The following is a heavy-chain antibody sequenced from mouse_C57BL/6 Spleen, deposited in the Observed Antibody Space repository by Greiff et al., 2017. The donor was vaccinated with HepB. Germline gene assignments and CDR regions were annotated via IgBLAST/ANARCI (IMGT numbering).Heavy chain of an antibody. Sequence: VHLVESGAELVKPGASVKISCKASGYAFSSYWMNWVKQRPGKGLEWIGQLYPGDGDTNYNGKFQGKATLTADKSSSTAYMQLSSLTSEDSAVYFCARGANYYGSTRYFDVWGTGTTVTVSS. J-gene: IGHJ1*03. CDR2: LYPGDGDT. CDR1: GYAFSSYW. V-gene: IGHV1-80*01. CDR3: ARGANYYGSTRYFDV. D-gene: IGHD1-1*01.